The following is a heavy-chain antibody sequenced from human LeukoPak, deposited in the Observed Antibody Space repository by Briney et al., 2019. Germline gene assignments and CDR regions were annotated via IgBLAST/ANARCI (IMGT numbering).Heavy chain of an antibody. Sequence: GSLRLSCAASGFTFSDYYMSWIRQAPGKGLEWIGYIYYSGSTNYNPSLKSRVTISVDTSKNQFSLKLSSVTAADTAVYYCARHHDMTTVANWYFDLWGRGTLVTVSS. J-gene: IGHJ2*01. D-gene: IGHD4-23*01. CDR1: GFTFSDYY. CDR2: IYYSGST. CDR3: ARHHDMTTVANWYFDL. V-gene: IGHV4-59*08.